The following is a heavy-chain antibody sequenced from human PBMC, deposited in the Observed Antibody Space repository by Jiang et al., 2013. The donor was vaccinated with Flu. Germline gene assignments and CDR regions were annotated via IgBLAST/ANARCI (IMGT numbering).Heavy chain of an antibody. CDR1: GGSISSSNAY. Sequence: PGLVKPSETLSLTCTVSGGSISSSNAYWAWIRQSPGKGLEWIGTVSHSGSTFKNPSHQSRSHHVRRHVEEPVLPEPEFCDRRRHGCVYCARQVSAVLPFDYWGQ. V-gene: IGHV4-39*01. CDR2: VSHSGST. J-gene: IGHJ4*02. D-gene: IGHD5/OR15-5a*01. CDR3: ARQVSAVLPFDY.